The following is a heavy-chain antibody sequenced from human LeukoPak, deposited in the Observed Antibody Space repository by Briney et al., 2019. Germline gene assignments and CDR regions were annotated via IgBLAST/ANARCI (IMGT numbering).Heavy chain of an antibody. Sequence: PGGSLRLSCAASGFTFSNYAMSWVRQAPGKGLEWVSTIDYSGGSTDYADSVKGRFTISRDNSKNTLYMQMNSLRAEDTAIYYCAKVPYSDYGSGRPPFMDVWGQGTTVAVS. D-gene: IGHD3-10*01. CDR2: IDYSGGST. J-gene: IGHJ6*02. CDR3: AKVPYSDYGSGRPPFMDV. CDR1: GFTFSNYA. V-gene: IGHV3-23*01.